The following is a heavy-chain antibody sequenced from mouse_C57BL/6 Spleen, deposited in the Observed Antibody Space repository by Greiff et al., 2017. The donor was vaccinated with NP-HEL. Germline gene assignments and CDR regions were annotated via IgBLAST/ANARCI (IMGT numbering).Heavy chain of an antibody. CDR2: IDPSDSYT. CDR1: GYTFTSYW. CDR3: ARGDAVAYAMDY. V-gene: IGHV1-69*01. J-gene: IGHJ4*01. Sequence: QVQLQQPGAELVMPGASVKLSCKASGYTFTSYWMHWVKQRPGQGLEWIGEIDPSDSYTNYNQKFKGKSTLTVDKSSRTAYMQLSSLTSEDSAVYYCARGDAVAYAMDYWGQGTSVTVSS.